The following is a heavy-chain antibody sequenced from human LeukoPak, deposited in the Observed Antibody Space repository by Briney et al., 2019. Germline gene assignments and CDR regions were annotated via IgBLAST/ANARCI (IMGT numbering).Heavy chain of an antibody. D-gene: IGHD4-11*01. J-gene: IGHJ6*03. CDR1: GFIFDDYA. CDR2: ITGSSGVT. Sequence: LTGGSLRLSCAGSGFIFDDYAINWVRQAPGMGLEWVSAITGSSGVTFYTDSVKGRFTTSRDNSKNTLYLQMNSLRAEDTAVYYCAKLDYSKDYYYMDVWGKGTTVTVSS. CDR3: AKLDYSKDYYYMDV. V-gene: IGHV3-23*01.